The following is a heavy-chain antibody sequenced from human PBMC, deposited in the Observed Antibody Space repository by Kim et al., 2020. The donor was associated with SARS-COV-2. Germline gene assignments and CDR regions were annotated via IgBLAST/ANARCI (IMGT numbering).Heavy chain of an antibody. V-gene: IGHV3-23*01. Sequence: GGSLRLSCAASGFTFNSYAMSWVRQAPGKGLEWVSGIRDSGGSTKYADSVKGRFSISRDNSKNTLYLQMDSLRAEDTAVYYCAKVTSGSSGWFEYSQHWGQGTLVTVSS. D-gene: IGHD6-19*01. CDR1: GFTFNSYA. CDR3: AKVTSGSSGWFEYSQH. CDR2: IRDSGGST. J-gene: IGHJ1*01.